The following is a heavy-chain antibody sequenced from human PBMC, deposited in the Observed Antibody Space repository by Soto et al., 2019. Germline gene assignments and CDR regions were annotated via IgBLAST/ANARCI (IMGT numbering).Heavy chain of an antibody. CDR3: AREEVFTIFGVVPEGDAFDI. J-gene: IGHJ3*02. V-gene: IGHV3-11*01. CDR2: ISSSGSTI. CDR1: GFTFSDYY. Sequence: PGGSLRLSCAASGFTFSDYYMSWIRQAPGKGLEWVSYISSSGSTIYYADSVKGRFTISRDNAKNSLYLQMNSLRAEDTAVYYCAREEVFTIFGVVPEGDAFDIWGQGTMVTVSS. D-gene: IGHD3-3*01.